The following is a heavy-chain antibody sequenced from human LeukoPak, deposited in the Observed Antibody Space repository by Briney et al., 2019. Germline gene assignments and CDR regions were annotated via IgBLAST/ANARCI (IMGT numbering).Heavy chain of an antibody. CDR2: MKKDGSET. D-gene: IGHD5-18*01. V-gene: IGHV3-7*01. J-gene: IGHJ6*03. CDR1: GFTFSSYS. CDR3: ARATEGYSYGYRVYYYYYMDV. Sequence: SGGSLRLSCVVSGFTFSSYSMIWVRQAPGKGLQWVANMKKDGSETKYAESVKGRFTISRDNTKNSLYLQMNSLRAEDAAVYYCARATEGYSYGYRVYYYYYMDVWGKGTTVTVSS.